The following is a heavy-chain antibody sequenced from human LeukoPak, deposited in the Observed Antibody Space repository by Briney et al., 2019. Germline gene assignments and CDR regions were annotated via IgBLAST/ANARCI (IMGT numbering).Heavy chain of an antibody. J-gene: IGHJ5*02. Sequence: GASVKVSCKASGYTFTSYYMHWVRQAPGQGLEWMGRINPNSGGTNYAQKFQGRVTMTRDTSISTAYMELSRLRSDDTAVYYCASVDPRRTWFDPWGQGTLVTVSS. CDR2: INPNSGGT. V-gene: IGHV1-2*06. CDR1: GYTFTSYY. D-gene: IGHD3-9*01. CDR3: ASVDPRRTWFDP.